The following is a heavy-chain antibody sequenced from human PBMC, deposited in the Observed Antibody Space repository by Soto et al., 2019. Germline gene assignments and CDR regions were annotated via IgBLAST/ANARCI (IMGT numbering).Heavy chain of an antibody. J-gene: IGHJ6*02. V-gene: IGHV1-18*01. Sequence: ASVKVSCKASGYTFTSYGISWVRQAPGQGLEWMGWISAYNGNTNYAQKLQGRVTMTTDTSTSTAYMELRSLRSDDTAVYYWARVSMITFGGFIVRYYYYGMDVWGQGTTVTVSS. CDR3: ARVSMITFGGFIVRYYYYGMDV. CDR2: ISAYNGNT. CDR1: GYTFTSYG. D-gene: IGHD3-16*02.